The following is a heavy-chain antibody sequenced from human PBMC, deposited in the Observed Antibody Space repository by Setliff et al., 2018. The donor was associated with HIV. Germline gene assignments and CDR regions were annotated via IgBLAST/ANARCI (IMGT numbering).Heavy chain of an antibody. V-gene: IGHV3-53*01. D-gene: IGHD6-13*01. CDR3: ARDGGYSRSPHYYYYYGLDV. Sequence: LRLSCAASGFTVSDNYMSWVRQAPGKGLEWVSVIYSGGTTYYADSVKARFTISRDNSKNTLYLQMNSLRAEDTAVYFCARDGGYSRSPHYYYYYGLDVWGHGTTVTVSS. CDR2: IYSGGTT. CDR1: GFTVSDNY. J-gene: IGHJ6*02.